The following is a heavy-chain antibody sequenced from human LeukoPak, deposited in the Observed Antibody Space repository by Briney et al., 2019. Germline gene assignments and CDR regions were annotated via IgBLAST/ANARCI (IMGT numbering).Heavy chain of an antibody. V-gene: IGHV3-11*01. CDR1: GFTFSDYY. CDR3: VRDYYGSGSYYNELYYYYMDV. Sequence: GGSLRLSCAASGFTFSDYYMSWIRQAPGKGLEWVSYISSSSSTIYYADSVKGRFTISRDNAKNSLYLQMNSLRAEDTAVYYCVRDYYGSGSYYNELYYYYMDVWGKGTTVTVSS. J-gene: IGHJ6*03. CDR2: ISSSSSTI. D-gene: IGHD3-10*01.